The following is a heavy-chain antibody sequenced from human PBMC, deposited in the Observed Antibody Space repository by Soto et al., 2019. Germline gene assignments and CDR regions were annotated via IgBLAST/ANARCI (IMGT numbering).Heavy chain of an antibody. CDR3: ARGGYASGWSFDF. J-gene: IGHJ4*02. V-gene: IGHV3-23*01. CDR1: FTFDNCA. CDR2: ISGNGDDT. D-gene: IGHD6-19*01. Sequence: GGSLSVPCAAGFTFDNCAMTWVRQAPGKGLEWVSTISGNGDDTFHADSVKGRFTISRDNSKNILYLQMNSLRAEDTAVYYCARGGYASGWSFDFWGQGTLVTVSS.